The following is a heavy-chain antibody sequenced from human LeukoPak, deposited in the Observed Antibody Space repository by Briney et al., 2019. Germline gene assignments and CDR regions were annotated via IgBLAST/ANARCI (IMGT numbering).Heavy chain of an antibody. CDR3: ASRGGHYYYYMDV. J-gene: IGHJ6*03. D-gene: IGHD3-16*01. CDR1: GGSISSYY. CDR2: IYTSGST. V-gene: IGHV4-4*09. Sequence: PSETLSLTCTVFGGSISSYYWSWIRQPPGKGLEWIGYIYTSGSTNYNPSLKSRVTISVDTSKNQFSLKLSSVTAADTAVYYCASRGGHYYYYMDVWGKGTTVTVSS.